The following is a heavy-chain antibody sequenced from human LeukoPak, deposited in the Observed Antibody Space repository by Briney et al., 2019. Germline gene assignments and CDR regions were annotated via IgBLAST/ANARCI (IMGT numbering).Heavy chain of an antibody. Sequence: GGSLRLSCAASGFTFSSYAMSWVRQAPGKGLEWVSAISGSGGSTYYADSVKGRFTISRDNSKNTLYLQMNSLRAEDTAVYYCAKGQGRVTTYGWFDPWGQGTLVTVSS. CDR1: GFTFSSYA. CDR3: AKGQGRVTTYGWFDP. CDR2: ISGSGGST. J-gene: IGHJ5*02. V-gene: IGHV3-23*01. D-gene: IGHD4-17*01.